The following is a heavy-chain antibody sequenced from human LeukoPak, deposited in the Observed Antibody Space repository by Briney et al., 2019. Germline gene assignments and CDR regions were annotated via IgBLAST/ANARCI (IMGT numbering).Heavy chain of an antibody. J-gene: IGHJ4*02. Sequence: PGGSLRLSCAVSGFNFSSYGMNWVRQAPGKGLEWVSSISSSSSYIYYADSVKGRFTISRDNAKNSLYLQMNSLRAEDTAVYYCARDLEEYCSGGSCSLFDYWGQGTLVTVSS. V-gene: IGHV3-21*01. CDR3: ARDLEEYCSGGSCSLFDY. CDR2: ISSSSSYI. CDR1: GFNFSSYG. D-gene: IGHD2-15*01.